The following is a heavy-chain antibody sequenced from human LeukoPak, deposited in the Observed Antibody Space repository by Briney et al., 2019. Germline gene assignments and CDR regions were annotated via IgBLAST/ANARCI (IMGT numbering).Heavy chain of an antibody. Sequence: GGSLRLSCAASGFTFSSYSMSWVRRAPGKGLEWVSAISGSGDSIYYADSVKGRFTISRDNSKNTLYLQMNSLRAEDTAVYYCAREYYDILTGYYNYYGMDVWGQGTTVTVSS. V-gene: IGHV3-23*01. CDR3: AREYYDILTGYYNYYGMDV. J-gene: IGHJ6*02. D-gene: IGHD3-9*01. CDR2: ISGSGDSI. CDR1: GFTFSSYS.